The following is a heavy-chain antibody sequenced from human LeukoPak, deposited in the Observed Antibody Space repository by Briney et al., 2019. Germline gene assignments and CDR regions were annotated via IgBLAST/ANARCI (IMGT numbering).Heavy chain of an antibody. Sequence: GGSLRLSCAASGFTFSRYSMNWVRQAPGKGLEWVSSTSISSNYIYYADSVKGRFTISRDNAKNSLYLQMNSLRAEDTAVYYCARGHDYANYMDVWGKGTTVTVSS. CDR3: ARGHDYANYMDV. V-gene: IGHV3-21*01. CDR2: TSISSNYI. J-gene: IGHJ6*03. CDR1: GFTFSRYS. D-gene: IGHD4-17*01.